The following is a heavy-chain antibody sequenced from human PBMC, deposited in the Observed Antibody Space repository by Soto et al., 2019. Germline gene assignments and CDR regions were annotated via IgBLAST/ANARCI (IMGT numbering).Heavy chain of an antibody. J-gene: IGHJ5*02. CDR1: GFTFSHYA. CDR3: ARREAAPGTGWFDP. D-gene: IGHD6-13*01. CDR2: ISGSGGTT. V-gene: IGHV3-23*01. Sequence: EVQLLESGGGLVQPGGSLRVSCVASGFTFSHYAMSWVRQAPGKGLEWVSTISGSGGTTDYGDSVRGRFTISRDHSKNTLYQQMNSLRADDTAFYYCARREAAPGTGWFDPWGQGTLVTVSS.